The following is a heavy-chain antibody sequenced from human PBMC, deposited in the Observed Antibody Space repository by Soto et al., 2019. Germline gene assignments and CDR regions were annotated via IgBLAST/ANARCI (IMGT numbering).Heavy chain of an antibody. J-gene: IGHJ6*02. D-gene: IGHD2-15*01. CDR1: GGTFSSYA. CDR2: IIPIFGTA. CDR3: ARDIVVVVAATIDYYYYGMDV. Sequence: SVKVSCKASGGTFSSYAISWVRQAPGQGLEWMGGIIPIFGTANYAQKFQGRVTITADESTSTAYMELSSLRSEDTAVYYCARDIVVVVAATIDYYYYGMDVWGQ. V-gene: IGHV1-69*13.